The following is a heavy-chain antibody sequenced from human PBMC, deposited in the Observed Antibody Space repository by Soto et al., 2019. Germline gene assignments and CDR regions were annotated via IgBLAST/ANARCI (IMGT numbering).Heavy chain of an antibody. V-gene: IGHV3-11*01. CDR1: VFTFSDYY. Sequence: WGSLRLSCSASVFTFSDYYMSWIRQAPGKGLGWVSYISYSGSTIYYADSVKGRFTISRDNAKNSLYLQMNSLRAEDTAVYYCARDNLAFDIWGQGTMVTVSS. J-gene: IGHJ3*02. CDR2: ISYSGSTI. CDR3: ARDNLAFDI.